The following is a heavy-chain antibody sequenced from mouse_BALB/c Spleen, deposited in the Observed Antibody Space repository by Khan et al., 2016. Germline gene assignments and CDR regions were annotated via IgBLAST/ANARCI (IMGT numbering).Heavy chain of an antibody. CDR3: TRSKGNWDDFDY. D-gene: IGHD4-1*01. CDR1: GFTFSSFG. J-gene: IGHJ2*01. Sequence: EVELVESGGGLVQPGGSRRLSCAASGFTFSSFGMHWVRQAPEKGLEWVAYINSGSTPIFYADSVKGRFTISRDNPKNTLFLQMTSLRSEDTAMYYSTRSKGNWDDFDYWGQGTTLTVSS. V-gene: IGHV5-17*02. CDR2: INSGSTPI.